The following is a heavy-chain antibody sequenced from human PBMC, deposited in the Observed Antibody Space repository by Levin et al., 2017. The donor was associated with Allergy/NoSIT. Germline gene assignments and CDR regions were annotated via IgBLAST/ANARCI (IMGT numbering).Heavy chain of an antibody. CDR2: ISGSGGST. Sequence: GGSLRLSCAASGFTFSSYAMSWVRQAPGKGLEWVSAISGSGGSTYYADSVKGRFTISRDNSKNTLYLQMNSLRAEDTAVYYCAKPPRYSSSWYLVGYWGQGTLVTVSS. D-gene: IGHD6-13*01. CDR1: GFTFSSYA. V-gene: IGHV3-23*01. J-gene: IGHJ4*02. CDR3: AKPPRYSSSWYLVGY.